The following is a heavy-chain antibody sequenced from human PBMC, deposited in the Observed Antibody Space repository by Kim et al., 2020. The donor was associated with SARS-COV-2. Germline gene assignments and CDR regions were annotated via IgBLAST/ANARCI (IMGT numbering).Heavy chain of an antibody. Sequence: GGSLRLSCSASGFTLRTYAMHWVRQAPGKGLEWVALISYDGSNKYLTDPVKGRFTISRDNSKNTVHLQMNRLIPEDTAVYFCARADTSSSDYHFYYGMDVWGQGTTVTVSS. CDR3: ARADTSSSDYHFYYGMDV. CDR1: GFTLRTYA. J-gene: IGHJ6*02. CDR2: ISYDGSNK. V-gene: IGHV3-30-3*01. D-gene: IGHD6-6*01.